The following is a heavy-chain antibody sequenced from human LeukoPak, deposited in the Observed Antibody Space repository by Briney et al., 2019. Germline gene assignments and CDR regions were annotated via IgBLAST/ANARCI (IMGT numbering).Heavy chain of an antibody. D-gene: IGHD5-18*01. CDR2: IKRNSDGGTT. J-gene: IGHJ4*02. Sequence: PGGSLRLSCAASGFAFSYAWMSWVRQAPGKGPEWICRIKRNSDGGTTDYAAHVNCRFTISRDDSKNTLFLQMNRLKTEDTAFYYCTTAPSGYAYMDGWHLDYWGEGALVTVSS. CDR3: TTAPSGYAYMDGWHLDY. V-gene: IGHV3-15*01. CDR1: GFAFSYAW.